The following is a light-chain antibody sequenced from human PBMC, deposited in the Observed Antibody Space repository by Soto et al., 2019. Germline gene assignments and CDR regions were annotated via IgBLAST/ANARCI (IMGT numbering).Light chain of an antibody. CDR3: AAWEDSLNGWV. CDR2: SNN. V-gene: IGLV1-44*01. Sequence: QSVLTQPPSASGTPGQRVTISCSGSSSNIGSNTVNWYQQLPGTAPELLIYSNNQRPSGVPDRFSGSKSGTSATLAISGLQSEDEADYYCAAWEDSLNGWVFGGGTKLTVL. CDR1: SSNIGSNT. J-gene: IGLJ3*02.